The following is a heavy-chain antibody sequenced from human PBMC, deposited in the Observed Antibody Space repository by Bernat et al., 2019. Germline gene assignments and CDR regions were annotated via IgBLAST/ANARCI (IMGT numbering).Heavy chain of an antibody. CDR3: AREGMMYGIGYGLDV. Sequence: EVQLVESGGGLVQPGGSLRLSCAASGFTFSAYWMSWVRQAPGMGLEWVANIKEDGSEIYYVASVKGRFTNSRDNAENSLQLQMNSLRAEDTAIYYCAREGMMYGIGYGLDVWGQGTTVTVSS. CDR2: IKEDGSEI. J-gene: IGHJ6*02. CDR1: GFTFSAYW. D-gene: IGHD2-8*01. V-gene: IGHV3-7*03.